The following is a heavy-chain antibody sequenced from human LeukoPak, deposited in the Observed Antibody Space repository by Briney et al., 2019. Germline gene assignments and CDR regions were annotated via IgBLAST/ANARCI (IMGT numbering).Heavy chain of an antibody. Sequence: HAGGSLRLSCAASGFTFSSYAMSWVRQAPGKGLEWVSAISGSGGSTYYADSVKGRFTISRDNSKNTLYLQMNSLRAEDTAVYYCAKKGKRWDYYDSSGYPPRVGYFDYWGQGTLVTVSS. CDR2: ISGSGGST. CDR1: GFTFSSYA. D-gene: IGHD3-22*01. V-gene: IGHV3-23*01. CDR3: AKKGKRWDYYDSSGYPPRVGYFDY. J-gene: IGHJ4*02.